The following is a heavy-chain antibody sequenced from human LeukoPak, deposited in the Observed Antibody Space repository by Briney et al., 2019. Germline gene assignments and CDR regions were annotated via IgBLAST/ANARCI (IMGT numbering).Heavy chain of an antibody. CDR3: ARERRYSEFWSGAFDY. V-gene: IGHV4-31*03. Sequence: SQTLSLTCTVSGGAISRVEFSWSWIPQHPGKGLEWIGYISYCGSSFYNPSLKSRVTTSVDTSKNQFSLKLSSVTAADAAVYYCARERRYSEFWSGAFDYWGQGTLVTVSS. CDR2: ISYCGSS. CDR1: GGAISRVEFS. J-gene: IGHJ4*02. D-gene: IGHD3-3*01.